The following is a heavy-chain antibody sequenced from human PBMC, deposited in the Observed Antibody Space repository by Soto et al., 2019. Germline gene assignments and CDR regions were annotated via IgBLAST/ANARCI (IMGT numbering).Heavy chain of an antibody. Sequence: EMQLLESGGGLVQPGGSLRLSCAASGFTFSSYAMSWVRRAPGKGLEWVSAISASGGSTYYADSVKGRFTISRDNSKSTLYLQMNSLRAEDTAVYYCARGRTTIDYWGQGTLVTVSS. CDR1: GFTFSSYA. CDR2: ISASGGST. J-gene: IGHJ4*02. CDR3: ARGRTTIDY. D-gene: IGHD4-4*01. V-gene: IGHV3-23*01.